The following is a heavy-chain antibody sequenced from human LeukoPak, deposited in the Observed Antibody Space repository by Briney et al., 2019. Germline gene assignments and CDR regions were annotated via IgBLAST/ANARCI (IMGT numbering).Heavy chain of an antibody. CDR2: ISYDGSNK. CDR3: AKVLAYCGGDCYSGALDY. Sequence: PGRSLRLSCAASGFTFSSYGMHWVRQAPGKGLEWVAVISYDGSNKYYADSVKGRFTISRDNSKNTLYLQMNSLRAEDTAVHYCAKVLAYCGGDCYSGALDYWGQGTLVTVSS. D-gene: IGHD2-21*02. J-gene: IGHJ4*02. V-gene: IGHV3-30*18. CDR1: GFTFSSYG.